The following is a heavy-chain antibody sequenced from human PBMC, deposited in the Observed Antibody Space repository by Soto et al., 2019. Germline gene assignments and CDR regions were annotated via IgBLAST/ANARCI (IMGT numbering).Heavy chain of an antibody. J-gene: IGHJ4*02. CDR2: IYHSGST. V-gene: IGHV4-31*03. Sequence: SETLSLTCTVSGSSISSGSYYWSWIRQHPGKGLEWIGYIYHSGSTYYNPSLKSRATISLDTSKNQFSLKLSSVTAADTAVYYCARDYMAVVDWGQGTLVTVSS. CDR3: ARDYMAVVD. CDR1: GSSISSGSYY. D-gene: IGHD2-15*01.